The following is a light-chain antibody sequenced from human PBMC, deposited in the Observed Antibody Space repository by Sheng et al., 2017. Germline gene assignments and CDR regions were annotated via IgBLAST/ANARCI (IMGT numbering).Light chain of an antibody. CDR3: QQRSNWPLT. V-gene: IGKV3-11*01. CDR2: GAS. Sequence: EIVLTQSPGTLSLSPGERATLSCRASQSVSSYLAWYQQKVGQAPRLLIFGASTRAAGVPARFSGSGSGTDFTLTISSLESEDFAVYYCQQRSNWPLTFGGGTKVEI. CDR1: QSVSSY. J-gene: IGKJ4*01.